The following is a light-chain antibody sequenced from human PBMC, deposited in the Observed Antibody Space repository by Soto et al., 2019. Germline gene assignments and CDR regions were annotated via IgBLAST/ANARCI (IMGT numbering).Light chain of an antibody. CDR1: TSDVGGYHF. Sequence: QSVLTQPASVSGSPGQSITLSCTGTTSDVGGYHFVSWYQQHPGKAPKLMIYEVTNRPSGVSDRFSGSKSGNTASLTISGLQAEDEADCYCYSYTTTSTYVFGSGTKVTVL. CDR3: YSYTTTSTYV. CDR2: EVT. J-gene: IGLJ1*01. V-gene: IGLV2-14*01.